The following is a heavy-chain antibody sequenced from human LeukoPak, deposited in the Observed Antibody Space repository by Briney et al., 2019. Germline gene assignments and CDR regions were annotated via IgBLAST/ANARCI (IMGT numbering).Heavy chain of an antibody. J-gene: IGHJ4*02. CDR3: ASVDVDFWRGYEGSFYFDY. Sequence: PSGTLSLTCTVSGGSISSGGYYWSWIRQPPGKGLEWIGYIYHSGSTYYNPSLKSRVTISVDRSKNQFSLKLSSVPAADTAVYYCASVDVDFWRGYEGSFYFDYWGQGTLVTVSS. CDR2: IYHSGST. CDR1: GGSISSGGYY. D-gene: IGHD3-3*01. V-gene: IGHV4-30-2*01.